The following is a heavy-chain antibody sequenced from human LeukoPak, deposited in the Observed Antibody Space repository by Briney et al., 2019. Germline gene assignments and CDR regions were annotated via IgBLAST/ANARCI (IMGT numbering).Heavy chain of an antibody. CDR1: GFTFSSYA. D-gene: IGHD3-3*01. CDR2: IYYSGST. CDR3: ARGVPEYYDFWSGYFYYFDS. V-gene: IGHV4-59*01. J-gene: IGHJ4*02. Sequence: GSLRLSCAASGFTFSSYAMSWVRQAPGKGLDWVGYIYYSGSTNYNPSLKSRVTISVDTSQPQSSLQLTSVTAADTAVYYCARGVPEYYDFWSGYFYYFDSWGQGTLVTVSS.